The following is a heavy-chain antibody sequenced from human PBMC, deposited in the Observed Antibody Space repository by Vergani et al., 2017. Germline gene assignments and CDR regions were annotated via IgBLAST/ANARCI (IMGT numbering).Heavy chain of an antibody. CDR1: GFTSIQYG. CDR2: TWYEGINK. Sequence: QVQLVESGGAVVRPGSSLRLSCAASGFTSIQYGLHWVRQAPGKGREGVAVTWYEGINKQYADSVKGRFTISRDNSKRTMYLQMNSLRDEDTGVYYCARDLRLLYNRFDPWGQGTLVTVSS. J-gene: IGHJ5*02. CDR3: ARDLRLLYNRFDP. V-gene: IGHV3-33*01. D-gene: IGHD1-14*01.